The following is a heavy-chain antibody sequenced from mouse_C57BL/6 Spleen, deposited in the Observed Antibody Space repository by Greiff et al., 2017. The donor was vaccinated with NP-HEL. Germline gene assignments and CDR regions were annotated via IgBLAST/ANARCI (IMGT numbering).Heavy chain of an antibody. D-gene: IGHD2-4*01. V-gene: IGHV5-16*01. CDR2: INYDGSST. CDR3: ARVYYDYDWYFDV. CDR1: GFTFSDYY. Sequence: EVKVVESEGGLVQPGSSMKLSCTASGFTFSDYYMAWVRQVPEKGLEWVANINYDGSSTYYLDSLKSRFIISRDNAKNILYLQMSSLKSEDTATYYCARVYYDYDWYFDVWGTGTTVTVSS. J-gene: IGHJ1*03.